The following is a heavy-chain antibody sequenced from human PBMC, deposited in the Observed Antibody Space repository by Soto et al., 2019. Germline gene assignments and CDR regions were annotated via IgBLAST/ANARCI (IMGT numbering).Heavy chain of an antibody. V-gene: IGHV3-21*06. Sequence: EVQLGESGGGLVKPGGSLRLSCAASGFTFSSYTMNWFRQAPGKGLEWVSSITPSSNYIYYADSVKVRFTISRDNANNSLFLQMNSLRAEDTAVYYCHGSSFVWGQGALVTVSS. D-gene: IGHD6-6*01. CDR1: GFTFSSYT. CDR3: HGSSFV. CDR2: ITPSSNYI. J-gene: IGHJ4*02.